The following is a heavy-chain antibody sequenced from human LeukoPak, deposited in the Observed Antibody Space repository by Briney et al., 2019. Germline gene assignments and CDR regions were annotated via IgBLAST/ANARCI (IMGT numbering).Heavy chain of an antibody. D-gene: IGHD1-26*01. Sequence: GGSLRLPCAASGFTVSSNYMSWVRQAPGKGLEWVSVIYSGGSTYYADSVKGRFTISRDNSKNTLYLQMNSLRAEDTAVYYCARPYSGGSYLRDAFDIWGQGTMVTVSS. J-gene: IGHJ3*02. CDR1: GFTVSSNY. CDR2: IYSGGST. CDR3: ARPYSGGSYLRDAFDI. V-gene: IGHV3-53*01.